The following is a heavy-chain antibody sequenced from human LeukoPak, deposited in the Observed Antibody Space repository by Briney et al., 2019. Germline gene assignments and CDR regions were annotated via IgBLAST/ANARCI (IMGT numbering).Heavy chain of an antibody. Sequence: SETLSLTCAVYGGSFSGYYWSWIRQPPGKGLEWIGEINHSGSTNYNPSLKSRVTISVDTSKNQFSLKLSSVTAADTAVHYCASSGPRGGYSSSWHPSGLMRDYWGQGTLVTVSS. CDR3: ASSGPRGGYSSSWHPSGLMRDY. CDR1: GGSFSGYY. D-gene: IGHD6-13*01. CDR2: INHSGST. J-gene: IGHJ4*02. V-gene: IGHV4-34*01.